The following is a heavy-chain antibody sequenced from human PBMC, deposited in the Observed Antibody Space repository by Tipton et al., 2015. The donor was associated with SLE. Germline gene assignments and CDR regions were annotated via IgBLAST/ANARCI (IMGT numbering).Heavy chain of an antibody. D-gene: IGHD2-21*01. Sequence: TLSLTCAVSGGSIRSSNWWGWIRQPPGKGLKWIGSMHYSGSTHYNPSLKSRVTISVDTSKNQFSLKLSSVTAADTAIYYCVRGHPHIVVLIGGGWFDPWGQGTLVTVSS. J-gene: IGHJ5*02. CDR2: MHYSGST. CDR3: VRGHPHIVVLIGGGWFDP. CDR1: GGSIRSSNW. V-gene: IGHV4-39*07.